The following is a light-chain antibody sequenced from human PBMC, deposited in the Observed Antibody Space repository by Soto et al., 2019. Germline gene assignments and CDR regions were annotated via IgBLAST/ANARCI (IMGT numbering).Light chain of an antibody. Sequence: EIVLTQSPGTLSLFPGERATLSCRASQSLSSTSLGWYQQKPGQAPRLLIYGAASRATGIPDRFSGSGSGTDFILTINRLEPEDFAVYYCQQYGTSPTFGQGTKVEIK. CDR3: QQYGTSPT. CDR1: QSLSSTS. J-gene: IGKJ1*01. CDR2: GAA. V-gene: IGKV3-20*01.